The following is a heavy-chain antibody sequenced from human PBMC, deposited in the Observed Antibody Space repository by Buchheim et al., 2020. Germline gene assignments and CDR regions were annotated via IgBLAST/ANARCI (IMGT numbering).Heavy chain of an antibody. CDR1: GYSFTSYG. J-gene: IGHJ6*02. D-gene: IGHD3-10*01. V-gene: IGHV1-18*01. Sequence: QTLLVQSGAEVKKPGASVKVSCKASGYSFTSYGLSLVRQAPGQGLEWMGWISGYNGNTIFAQKVQGRVTMTTDTSTSTAYIELRSLRSDETAVYYCARVMEGAGTYYNGFYGMDVWGQGNT. CDR2: ISGYNGNT. CDR3: ARVMEGAGTYYNGFYGMDV.